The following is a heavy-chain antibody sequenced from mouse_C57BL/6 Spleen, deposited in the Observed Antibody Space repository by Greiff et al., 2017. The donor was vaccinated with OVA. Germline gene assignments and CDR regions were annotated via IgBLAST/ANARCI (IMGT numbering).Heavy chain of an antibody. Sequence: KLVESEGGLVQPGSSMKLSCTASGFTFSDYYMAWVRQVPEKGLEWVANINYDGSSTYYLDSLKSRFIISRDNAKNILYLQMSSLKSEDTATYYCAREGAYFDYWGQGTTLTVSS. CDR3: AREGAYFDY. J-gene: IGHJ2*01. V-gene: IGHV5-16*01. CDR1: GFTFSDYY. CDR2: INYDGSST.